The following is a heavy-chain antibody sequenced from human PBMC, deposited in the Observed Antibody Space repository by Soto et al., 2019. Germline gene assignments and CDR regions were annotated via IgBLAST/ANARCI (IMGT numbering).Heavy chain of an antibody. CDR2: VNPSGGHT. CDR1: GDTFTDYY. CDR3: ARGGHVVVVTAALDY. D-gene: IGHD2-21*02. V-gene: IGHV1-46*01. Sequence: QVQLMQSGAEVKKPGASVKVSCKASGDTFTDYYIHWVRQAPGQGLEWMGTVNPSGGHTTYAQNFQGRVTMTRDSSTRTLYMELTSLTSDDMAIYYCARGGHVVVVTAALDYWGQGTLVTVSS. J-gene: IGHJ4*02.